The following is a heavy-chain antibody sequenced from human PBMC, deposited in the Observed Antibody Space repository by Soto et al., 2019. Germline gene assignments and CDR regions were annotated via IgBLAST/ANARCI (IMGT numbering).Heavy chain of an antibody. D-gene: IGHD6-19*01. CDR2: IWYDGRNK. CDR1: GFTFSSYG. J-gene: IGHJ3*02. Sequence: QVQLVESGGGVVQPGRSLRLSCAASGFTFSSYGMHWVRQAPGKGLEWVAGIWYDGRNKYYADSVKGRFTISRDNSKNRLYLQMNILRAEDTAVYYCARDSGNRGWFLFRGDAFDIWGQGTMVTVSS. CDR3: ARDSGNRGWFLFRGDAFDI. V-gene: IGHV3-33*01.